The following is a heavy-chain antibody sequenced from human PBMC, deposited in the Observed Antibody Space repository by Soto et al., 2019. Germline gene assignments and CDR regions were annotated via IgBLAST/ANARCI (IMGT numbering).Heavy chain of an antibody. V-gene: IGHV1-18*01. Sequence: ASVKVSCKASGYTFTSYGISWVRQSPVQGLEWMGWISAYNGNTNYAQKLQGRVTMTTDTSTSTAYMELRSLRSDDTAVYYCAREFYCTNGVCPPDYWGQGTLVTVSS. D-gene: IGHD2-8*01. CDR1: GYTFTSYG. CDR3: AREFYCTNGVCPPDY. J-gene: IGHJ4*02. CDR2: ISAYNGNT.